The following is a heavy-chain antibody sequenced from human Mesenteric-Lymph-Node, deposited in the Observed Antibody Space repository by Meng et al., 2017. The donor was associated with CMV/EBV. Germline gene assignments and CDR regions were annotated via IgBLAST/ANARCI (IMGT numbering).Heavy chain of an antibody. J-gene: IGHJ3*02. D-gene: IGHD6-19*01. Sequence: GSIRSYYWSLIRQPPGQGLEWIGYIFCSGSTNYIPSLKSRVTISVDTSKNQFSLKLSSVTAADTAVYYCARRGSSGWYGPQGKAFDIWGQGTMVTVSS. V-gene: IGHV4-59*08. CDR1: GSIRSYY. CDR3: ARRGSSGWYGPQGKAFDI. CDR2: IFCSGST.